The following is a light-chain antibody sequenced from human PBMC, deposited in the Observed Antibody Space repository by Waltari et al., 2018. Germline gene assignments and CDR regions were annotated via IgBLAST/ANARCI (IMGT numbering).Light chain of an antibody. J-gene: IGKJ4*01. V-gene: IGKV1-39*01. CDR3: QQSHSSPLT. Sequence: DVQMTQSPSSLSASIGDRVTITCRASRSVIGYLNWYQQTPGKAPKFLIYATTTLQSEVPSRFSGSGSGTDYTLTISSLQPEDFATYYCQQSHSSPLTFGGGTNVEIK. CDR1: RSVIGY. CDR2: ATT.